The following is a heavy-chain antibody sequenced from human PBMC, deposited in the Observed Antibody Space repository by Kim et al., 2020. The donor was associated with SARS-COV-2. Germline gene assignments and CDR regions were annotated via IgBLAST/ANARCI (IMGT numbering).Heavy chain of an antibody. D-gene: IGHD6-19*01. J-gene: IGHJ4*02. Sequence: SETLSLTCSPFRGSFTGYSWNWIRQSPGKGLEWIGRINHGGQPEYIPSLESRVTLSIDASKKQFSLKLKSVTAADTALYFCARGVAGFAFNVFFDYWGQGTLVSVSA. CDR1: RGSFTGYS. CDR3: ARGVAGFAFNVFFDY. V-gene: IGHV4-34*01. CDR2: INHGGQP.